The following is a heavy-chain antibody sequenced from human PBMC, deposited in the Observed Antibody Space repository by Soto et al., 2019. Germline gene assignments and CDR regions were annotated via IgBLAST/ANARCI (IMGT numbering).Heavy chain of an antibody. J-gene: IGHJ4*02. V-gene: IGHV4-34*01. CDR3: AREYGGNSGTFDY. Sequence: QVQLQQWGAGLLKPSETLSLTCAVYGGSFSGYYWSWIRQPPGKGLEWIGEINHSGSTNYNPSLKRRATTSXDXAKNQFSLKLSSVTAADTAVYYCAREYGGNSGTFDYWGQGTLVTVSS. CDR2: INHSGST. D-gene: IGHD2-21*02. CDR1: GGSFSGYY.